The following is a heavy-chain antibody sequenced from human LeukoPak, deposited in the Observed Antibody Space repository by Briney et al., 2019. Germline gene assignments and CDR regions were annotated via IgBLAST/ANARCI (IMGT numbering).Heavy chain of an antibody. CDR2: INHSGST. V-gene: IGHV4-34*01. D-gene: IGHD3-16*01. J-gene: IGHJ3*02. CDR3: ARGQGATAFDI. CDR1: GGSFSGYY. Sequence: SETLSLTCAVYGGSFSGYYWSCIRQPPGKGLEWIGEINHSGSTNYNPSLKSRVTISVDTSKNQFSLKLSSVTAADTAVYYCARGQGATAFDIWGQGTMVTVSS.